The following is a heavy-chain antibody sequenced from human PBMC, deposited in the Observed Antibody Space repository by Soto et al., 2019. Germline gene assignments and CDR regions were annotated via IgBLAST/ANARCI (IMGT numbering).Heavy chain of an antibody. Sequence: QVQLQESGPGLVKPSQTLSLTCTVSGGSISSGGYYWSWIRQHPGKGMEWIGYIYYSGSTHYNPSHKSRVTISVDTSKNQFSVKVSSVTAAYTAVYYCAGGVQHDSWGYFDCWGQGTLVTVSS. CDR1: GGSISSGGYY. V-gene: IGHV4-31*03. D-gene: IGHD6-13*01. CDR2: IYYSGST. CDR3: AGGVQHDSWGYFDC. J-gene: IGHJ4*02.